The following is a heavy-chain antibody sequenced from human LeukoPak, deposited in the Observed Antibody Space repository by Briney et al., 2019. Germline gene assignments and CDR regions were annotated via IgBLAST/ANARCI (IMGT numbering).Heavy chain of an antibody. V-gene: IGHV3-15*01. CDR2: IKSKTDGGTT. Sequence: GGSLRLSCAASGFTFSNAWMSWVRHAPGKGLEWVGHIKSKTDGGTTDYAAPVKGRFTISRDDSKNTLYLQMNSLKTEDTAVYYCTTDPIVVVPAASGFDYWGQGTLVTVSS. D-gene: IGHD2-2*01. J-gene: IGHJ4*02. CDR3: TTDPIVVVPAASGFDY. CDR1: GFTFSNAW.